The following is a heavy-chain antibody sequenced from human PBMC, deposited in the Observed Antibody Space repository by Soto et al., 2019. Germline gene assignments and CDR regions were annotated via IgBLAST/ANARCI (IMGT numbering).Heavy chain of an antibody. Sequence: ASVKVSCKASGYTFTSYGISWVRQAPGQGLEWMGWISAYNGNTNYAQKFQGRVTMTEDTSTDTAYMELSSLRSEDTAVYYCATADCISTSCYRGYGMDVWGQGTTVTVSS. J-gene: IGHJ6*02. CDR2: ISAYNGNT. CDR1: GYTFTSYG. CDR3: ATADCISTSCYRGYGMDV. D-gene: IGHD2-2*01. V-gene: IGHV1-18*01.